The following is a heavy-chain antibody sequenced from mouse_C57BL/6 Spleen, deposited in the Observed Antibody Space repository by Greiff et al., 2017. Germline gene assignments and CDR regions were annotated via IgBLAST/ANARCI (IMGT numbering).Heavy chain of an antibody. Sequence: EVQLVESGPELVKPGASVKIPCKASGYTFTDYNMDWVKQSHGKSLEWIGDINPNNGGTIYNQKFKGKATLTVDKSSSTAYMELRSLTSEDTAVYYCARNYYGSRPLPFDVWGTGTTVTVSS. J-gene: IGHJ1*03. CDR2: INPNNGGT. V-gene: IGHV1-18*01. CDR3: ARNYYGSRPLPFDV. D-gene: IGHD1-1*01. CDR1: GYTFTDYN.